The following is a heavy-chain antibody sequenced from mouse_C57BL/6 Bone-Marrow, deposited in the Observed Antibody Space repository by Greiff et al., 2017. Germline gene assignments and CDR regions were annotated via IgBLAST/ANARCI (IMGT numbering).Heavy chain of an antibody. Sequence: VQLQESGAELARPGASVKMSCKASGYTFTSYTMHWVKQRPGQGLEWIGYINPSSGYTKYNQKFKDKATLTADKSSSTAYMQLSSLTSEDSAVYYCARRDYGSSYKAMDYWGQGTSVTVSS. J-gene: IGHJ4*01. CDR2: INPSSGYT. V-gene: IGHV1-4*01. CDR3: ARRDYGSSYKAMDY. D-gene: IGHD1-1*01. CDR1: GYTFTSYT.